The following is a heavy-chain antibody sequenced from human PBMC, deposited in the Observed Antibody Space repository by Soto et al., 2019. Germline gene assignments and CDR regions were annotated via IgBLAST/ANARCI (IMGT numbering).Heavy chain of an antibody. V-gene: IGHV4-59*11. Sequence: SETLALTCTVSGGSINNHYWSWIRQPPGKGLEWIGYIYYTGSTNYSPSLKSRLTITKDTSKNQVVLTMTNMDPVDTATYYCAHSSERKNWFDPWGQGTLVTVSS. CDR3: AHSSERKNWFDP. CDR1: GGSINNHY. J-gene: IGHJ5*02. CDR2: IYYTGST.